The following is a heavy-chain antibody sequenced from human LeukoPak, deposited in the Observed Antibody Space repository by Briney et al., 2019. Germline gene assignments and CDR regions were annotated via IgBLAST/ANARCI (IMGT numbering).Heavy chain of an antibody. CDR3: AREKHVDAFDI. CDR2: IYYSGST. Sequence: SQTLSLTCTVSGGSISSGGYYWSWIRQHPGKGLEWIGYIYYSGSTYYNPSLKSRVTISVDTSKNQFSLRLSSVTAADTAVYYCAREKHVDAFDIWGQGTMVTVSS. J-gene: IGHJ3*02. V-gene: IGHV4-31*03. CDR1: GGSISSGGYY.